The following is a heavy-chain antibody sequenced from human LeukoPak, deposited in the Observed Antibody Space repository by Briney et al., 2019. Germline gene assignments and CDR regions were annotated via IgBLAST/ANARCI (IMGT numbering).Heavy chain of an antibody. Sequence: GGSLRLSCAASGFTFDDYAMHWVRQAPGKGLEWVSGISWNSGSIGYADSVRGRFTISRDNAKNSLYLQMDSLRTEDTALYYCARMSYEGPVDIVAPFDYWGQGTLVTVSS. CDR1: GFTFDDYA. D-gene: IGHD5-12*01. CDR2: ISWNSGSI. J-gene: IGHJ4*02. V-gene: IGHV3-9*01. CDR3: ARMSYEGPVDIVAPFDY.